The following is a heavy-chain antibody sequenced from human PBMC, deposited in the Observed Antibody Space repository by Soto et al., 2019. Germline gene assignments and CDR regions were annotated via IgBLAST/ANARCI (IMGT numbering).Heavy chain of an antibody. CDR1: GFTFSSYG. Sequence: GGSLRLSCAASGFTFSSYGIHWVRQAPGKGLEWVAVIWYDGSNKYYADSVKGRFTISRDNSKNTLYLQMNSLRAEDTAVYYCARSPGVFLTTLTHGFFDYWGQGTLVTVSS. D-gene: IGHD4-17*01. V-gene: IGHV3-33*01. J-gene: IGHJ4*02. CDR3: ARSPGVFLTTLTHGFFDY. CDR2: IWYDGSNK.